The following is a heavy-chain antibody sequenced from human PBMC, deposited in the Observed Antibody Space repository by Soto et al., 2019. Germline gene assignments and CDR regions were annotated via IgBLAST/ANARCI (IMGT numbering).Heavy chain of an antibody. CDR3: ARAPSSKGSTSCYHACNWFDP. J-gene: IGHJ5*02. CDR2: IWYDGSNK. Sequence: GGSLRLSCAASGFTFSSYGMHWVRQAPGKGLEWVAVIWYDGSNKYYADSVKGRFTISRDNSKNTLYLQMNSLRAEDTAVYYCARAPSSKGSTSCYHACNWFDPWGQGTLVTVSS. D-gene: IGHD2-2*01. CDR1: GFTFSSYG. V-gene: IGHV3-33*01.